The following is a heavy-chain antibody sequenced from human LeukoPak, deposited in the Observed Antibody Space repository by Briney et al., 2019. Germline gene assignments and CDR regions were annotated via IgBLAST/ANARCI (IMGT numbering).Heavy chain of an antibody. Sequence: PSETLSLTCTVSGGSVSSGSYYWSWIRQPPGKGLEWIGYIYYSGSMNNRPSGSVNYNPSLSSRVTISLDTSRNQFSLKLTSVTAADTAVYYCARQANGGLEDWSHYFDYWGQGILVTVSS. CDR3: ARQANGGLEDWSHYFDY. CDR2: IYYSGSMNNRPSGSV. D-gene: IGHD2-15*01. CDR1: GGSVSSGSYY. J-gene: IGHJ4*02. V-gene: IGHV4-61*01.